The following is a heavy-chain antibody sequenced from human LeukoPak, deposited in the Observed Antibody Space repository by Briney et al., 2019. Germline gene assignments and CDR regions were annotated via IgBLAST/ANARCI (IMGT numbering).Heavy chain of an antibody. D-gene: IGHD2-15*01. CDR2: ISWDGGST. CDR3: AKDGGYRSGGSFCGMDV. Sequence: PGGSLRLSCAASGFTFDDYTMHWVRQAPGKGLEWVSLISWDGGSTYYADSVKGRFTISRDNSKNSLYLQMNSLRTEDTALYYCAKDGGYRSGGSFCGMDVWGQGTTVTVSS. CDR1: GFTFDDYT. J-gene: IGHJ6*02. V-gene: IGHV3-43*01.